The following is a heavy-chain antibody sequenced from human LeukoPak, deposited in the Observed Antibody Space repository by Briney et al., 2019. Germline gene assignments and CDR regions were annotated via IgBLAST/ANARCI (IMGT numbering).Heavy chain of an antibody. CDR1: GFTFSSYG. J-gene: IGHJ4*02. CDR3: AQDRGGEQQLIQGFAY. CDR2: ISNDGSKI. V-gene: IGHV3-30*18. D-gene: IGHD6-13*01. Sequence: GGSLRLSCAASGFTFSSYGMHWVRQAPGKGLEWVAVISNDGSKIYYADSVKGRFTISRDNPKNTLYLQMNSLRTEDTAVYYCAQDRGGEQQLIQGFAYWGQGTLVTVSS.